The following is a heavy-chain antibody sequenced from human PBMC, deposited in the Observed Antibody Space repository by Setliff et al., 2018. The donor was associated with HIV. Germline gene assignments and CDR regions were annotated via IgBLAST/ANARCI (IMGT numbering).Heavy chain of an antibody. CDR3: ARAFGTKYYFDY. J-gene: IGHJ4*02. V-gene: IGHV4-39*07. D-gene: IGHD1-7*01. CDR2: LYYSGNT. Sequence: SETLSLTCTVSGGSISSSFHYWGWIRQPPGKGLEWIASLYYSGNTYYNPSLKSRVTILVDTSKNQFSLKVTSVTAADTAVYYCARAFGTKYYFDYWGQGTLVTVSS. CDR1: GGSISSSFHY.